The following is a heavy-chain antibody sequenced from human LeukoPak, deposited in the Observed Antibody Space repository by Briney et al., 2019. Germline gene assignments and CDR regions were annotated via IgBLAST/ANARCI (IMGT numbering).Heavy chain of an antibody. CDR1: GFTFSSYS. V-gene: IGHV3-21*01. Sequence: GGSLRPSCAASGFTFSSYSMNWVRQAPGKGLEWVSSISSSSSYIYYADSVKGRFTISRDNAKNSLYLQMNSLRAEDTAVYYCARDSDGNFDYWGQGTLVTVSS. J-gene: IGHJ4*02. CDR2: ISSSSSYI. D-gene: IGHD3-10*01. CDR3: ARDSDGNFDY.